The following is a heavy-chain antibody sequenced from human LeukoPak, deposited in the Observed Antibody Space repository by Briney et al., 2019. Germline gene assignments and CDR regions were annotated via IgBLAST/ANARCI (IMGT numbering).Heavy chain of an antibody. V-gene: IGHV3-73*01. J-gene: IGHJ3*02. D-gene: IGHD5-12*01. CDR1: GFTFSGSA. CDR2: IRSKANSYAT. Sequence: PGGSLRLSCAASGFTFSGSAMHWVRQASGKGLERVGRIRSKANSYATAYAASVKGRFTISRDDSKNTAYLQMNSLKTEDTAVYYCTTSGYEDGDYGPNGAFDIWGQGTMVTVSS. CDR3: TTSGYEDGDYGPNGAFDI.